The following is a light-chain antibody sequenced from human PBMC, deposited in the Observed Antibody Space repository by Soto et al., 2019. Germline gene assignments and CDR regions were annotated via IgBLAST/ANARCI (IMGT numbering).Light chain of an antibody. CDR2: AAS. CDR3: QQSYSTSIT. J-gene: IGKJ5*01. CDR1: QSISSY. Sequence: DIQMTQSPSSLSASIGDRVTITCRASQSISSYLNWYHQRPGKAPKLLIYAASSFQRGVPSRFSGSGSGTDFPLTISSLQPEDFATYYCQQSYSTSITFGQGTRLEIK. V-gene: IGKV1-39*01.